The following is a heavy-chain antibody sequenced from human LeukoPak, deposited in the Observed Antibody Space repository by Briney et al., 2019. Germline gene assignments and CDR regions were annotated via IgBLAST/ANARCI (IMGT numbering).Heavy chain of an antibody. D-gene: IGHD5-18*01. CDR3: ARDSPTAMVNY. CDR1: GFTFSSYS. V-gene: IGHV3-21*01. J-gene: IGHJ4*02. CDR2: ISSSSSYI. Sequence: GGSLRLSCVASGFTFSSYSMNWVRQAPGKGLEWVSSISSSSSYIYYADSVKGRFTISRDNAKNSLYLQMNSLRAEDTAVYYCARDSPTAMVNYWGQGTLVTVSS.